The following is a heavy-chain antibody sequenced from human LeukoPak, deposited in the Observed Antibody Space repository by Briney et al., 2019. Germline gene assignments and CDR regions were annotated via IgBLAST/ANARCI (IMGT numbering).Heavy chain of an antibody. J-gene: IGHJ4*02. CDR1: GYTFTSYG. D-gene: IGHD3-22*01. CDR3: ARGYYYDSSGYSHFDY. CDR2: ISAYNGNT. Sequence: ASVKVSCKASGYTFTSYGISWVRQAPGQGLEWMGRISAYNGNTNYAQKLQGRVTMTTDTSTSTAYMELRSLRSDDTAVYYCARGYYYDSSGYSHFDYWGQGTLVTVSS. V-gene: IGHV1-18*01.